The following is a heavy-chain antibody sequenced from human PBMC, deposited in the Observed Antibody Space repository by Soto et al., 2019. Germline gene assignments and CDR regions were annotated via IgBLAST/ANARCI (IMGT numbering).Heavy chain of an antibody. CDR3: VRRATKMAYYFDV. V-gene: IGHV4-59*08. CDR1: GGSIGSYD. CDR2: IYYSGST. D-gene: IGHD5-12*01. Sequence: PWETLWLTCTGSGGSIGSYDWRGIGHPPGKGLEWIGYIYYSGSTNYNPSLKSRVTISVDTSKNQFSLKLSSLTAADTSVYYCVRRATKMAYYFDVWGQGTLVPVAS. J-gene: IGHJ4*02.